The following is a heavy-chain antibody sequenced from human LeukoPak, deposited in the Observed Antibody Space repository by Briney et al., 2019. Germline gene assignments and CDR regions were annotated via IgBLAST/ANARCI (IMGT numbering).Heavy chain of an antibody. J-gene: IGHJ6*03. CDR3: ARDIVASMAYYYYYYIDV. V-gene: IGHV1-2*02. CDR2: INPNSGGT. Sequence: ASVKVSCKASGYTFTGYYMHWVRQAPGQGLEWMGWINPNSGGTNYAQKFQGRVTMTRDTSISTAYMELSRLRSDDTAVYYCARDIVASMAYYYYYYIDVWGKGTTVTVSS. CDR1: GYTFTGYY. D-gene: IGHD5-12*01.